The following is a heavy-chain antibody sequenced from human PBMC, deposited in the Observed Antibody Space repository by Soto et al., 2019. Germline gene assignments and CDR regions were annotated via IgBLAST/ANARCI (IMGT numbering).Heavy chain of an antibody. D-gene: IGHD3-3*01. CDR2: IYYSGST. V-gene: IGHV4-59*01. J-gene: IGHJ4*02. Sequence: QVQLQESGPGLVKPSETLSLTCTVSGGSISSYYWSWIRQPPGKGLEWIGYIYYSGSTNYNPSLKCRVTISVDTSKNQFSLKLSSVTAADTAVYYCARRPTGYYTYYFDYWGQGTLVTVSS. CDR1: GGSISSYY. CDR3: ARRPTGYYTYYFDY.